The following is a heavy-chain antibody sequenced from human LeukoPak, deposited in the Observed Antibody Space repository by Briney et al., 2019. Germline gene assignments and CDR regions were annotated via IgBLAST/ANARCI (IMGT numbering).Heavy chain of an antibody. D-gene: IGHD3-9*01. V-gene: IGHV3-21*01. CDR3: AKDILTGYYDY. Sequence: GGSLRLSCAASGFTFSSYSMNWVRQAPGKGLEWVSSISSSSSYIYYADSVKGRFTISRDNAKNSLYRQMNSLRAEDTAVYYCAKDILTGYYDYWGQGTLVTVSS. CDR1: GFTFSSYS. J-gene: IGHJ4*02. CDR2: ISSSSSYI.